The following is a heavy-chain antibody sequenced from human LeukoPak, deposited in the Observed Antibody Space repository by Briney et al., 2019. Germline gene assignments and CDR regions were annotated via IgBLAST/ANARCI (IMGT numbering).Heavy chain of an antibody. J-gene: IGHJ4*02. CDR3: ARRGTWSGSIALDY. Sequence: GGSLRLSCAASGFTFSSYSMNWVRQAPGKGLEWVGFIRNKAYGGTAEYAASVKGRFTISTDDSKSIVYLQMNSLKTEDTAVYYCARRGTWSGSIALDYWGQGTLVTVSA. CDR2: IRNKAYGGTA. CDR1: GFTFSSYS. D-gene: IGHD3-10*01. V-gene: IGHV3-49*04.